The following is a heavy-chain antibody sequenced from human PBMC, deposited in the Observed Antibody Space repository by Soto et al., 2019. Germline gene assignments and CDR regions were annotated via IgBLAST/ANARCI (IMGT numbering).Heavy chain of an antibody. Sequence: GGSLRLSCAASGFTFSSYSMNWVRQAPGKGLEWVSYISSSSSTIYYADSVKGRFTISRDNAKNSLYLQMNSLRAEDTAVYYCARLPRGSDDFWSGYSYYYMDVWGKGTTVTVSS. CDR1: GFTFSSYS. D-gene: IGHD3-3*01. J-gene: IGHJ6*03. CDR3: ARLPRGSDDFWSGYSYYYMDV. V-gene: IGHV3-48*01. CDR2: ISSSSSTI.